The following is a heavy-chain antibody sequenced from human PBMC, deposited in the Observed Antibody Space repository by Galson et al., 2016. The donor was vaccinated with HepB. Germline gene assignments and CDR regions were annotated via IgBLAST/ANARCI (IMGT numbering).Heavy chain of an antibody. CDR1: GFTFRSYT. D-gene: IGHD5-24*01. CDR2: ISGSGVGT. V-gene: IGHV3-23*01. J-gene: IGHJ3*02. CDR3: AKDDDDYNDAFDI. Sequence: SLRLSCAASGFTFRSYTMSWVRQAPGKGLEWVSAISGSGVGTYYADFVKGRFTISRDNSKNTLYPQMNSLRAEDTAVYYCAKDDDDYNDAFDIWGQGTMVTVSS.